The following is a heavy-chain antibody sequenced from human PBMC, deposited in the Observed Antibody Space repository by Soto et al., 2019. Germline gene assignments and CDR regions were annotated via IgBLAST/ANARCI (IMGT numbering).Heavy chain of an antibody. CDR3: ARSRCTNGVCYSLSPGLDV. J-gene: IGHJ6*04. V-gene: IGHV1-69*13. CDR2: IITIFNTA. Sequence: SVKVSCKASGGTFSSDAISWVRQAPGHGLEWMGGIITIFNTANYAQMFHGRVTITADESTSTAYMELSSLRSEDTAVYYCARSRCTNGVCYSLSPGLDVWGSGTTVTVSS. D-gene: IGHD2-8*01. CDR1: GGTFSSDA.